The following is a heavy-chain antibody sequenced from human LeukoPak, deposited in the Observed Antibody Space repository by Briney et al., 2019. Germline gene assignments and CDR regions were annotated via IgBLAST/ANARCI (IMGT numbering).Heavy chain of an antibody. CDR3: AKTPLGNSGDP. CDR1: GFTFSSYA. Sequence: GGSLRLSCAASGFTFSSYAMSWVPQAPGKGLEWVSAISGSGGSTYYADSVKGRFTISRDNSKNTLYLQMNRLRAEDTAVCYCAKTPLGNSGDPWGQGTLVTVSS. V-gene: IGHV3-23*01. J-gene: IGHJ5*02. CDR2: ISGSGGST. D-gene: IGHD7-27*01.